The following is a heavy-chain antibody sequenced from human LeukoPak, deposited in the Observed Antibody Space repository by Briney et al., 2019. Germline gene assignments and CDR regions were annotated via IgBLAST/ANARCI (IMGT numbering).Heavy chain of an antibody. Sequence: ASVKVSCKASGYTFSGYYMHWVRQAPGQGLEWMGIINPSGGSTSYAQKFQGRVTMTRDTSTSTVYMELSSLRSEDTAVYYCARAFTVTQLFDYWGQGTLVTVSS. J-gene: IGHJ4*02. CDR3: ARAFTVTQLFDY. CDR1: GYTFSGYY. CDR2: INPSGGST. V-gene: IGHV1-46*01. D-gene: IGHD4-17*01.